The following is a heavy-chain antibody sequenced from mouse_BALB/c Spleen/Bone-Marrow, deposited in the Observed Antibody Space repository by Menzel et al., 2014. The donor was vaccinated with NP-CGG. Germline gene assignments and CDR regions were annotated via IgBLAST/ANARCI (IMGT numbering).Heavy chain of an antibody. V-gene: IGHV4-1*02. CDR3: AKNYYYGYVAY. CDR1: GFDFGRYW. J-gene: IGHJ3*01. D-gene: IGHD1-2*01. Sequence: DVKLQESGGGLVQPGGSLKLSCAASGFDFGRYWMTWVRQAPGKGLEWIGEINPASSTINYTPSLKDKFIISRDNAKNTLYLQMSKVRSEDTALYYCAKNYYYGYVAYWGQGTLVTVSA. CDR2: INPASSTI.